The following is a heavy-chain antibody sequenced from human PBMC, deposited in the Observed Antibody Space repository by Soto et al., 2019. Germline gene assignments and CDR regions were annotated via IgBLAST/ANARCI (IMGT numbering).Heavy chain of an antibody. Sequence: TSETLSLTCAVSGGSISSGGYSWTWIRQPPGKGLEWIGYIYHSGSTYYNPSLKSRVTISRDNSKNTLYLQMGSLRAEDMAVYYCARRIPFGYGMDVWGQGTTVTVSS. J-gene: IGHJ6*02. CDR3: ARRIPFGYGMDV. V-gene: IGHV4-30-2*02. D-gene: IGHD2-21*01. CDR1: GGSISSGGYS. CDR2: IYHSGST.